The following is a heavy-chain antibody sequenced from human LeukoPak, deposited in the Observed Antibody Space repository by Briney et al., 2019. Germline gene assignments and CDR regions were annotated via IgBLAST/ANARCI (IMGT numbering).Heavy chain of an antibody. Sequence: PGGSLRLSCTASGFTFSSYSMNWVRQAPGEGLEWVSCIGSSSSSKYYAESVKGRFTISRDNAKNSLYLQMNSLRAEDTAVYYCARVASIVGAIDNFDYWGQGTLVTVSS. J-gene: IGHJ4*02. CDR1: GFTFSSYS. D-gene: IGHD1-26*01. CDR3: ARVASIVGAIDNFDY. CDR2: IGSSSSSK. V-gene: IGHV3-21*01.